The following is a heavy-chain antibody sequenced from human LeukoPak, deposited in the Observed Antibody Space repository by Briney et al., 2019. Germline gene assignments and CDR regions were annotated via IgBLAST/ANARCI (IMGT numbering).Heavy chain of an antibody. D-gene: IGHD6-19*01. CDR1: GYSFTSYW. Sequence: GGSLKISCKGSGYSFTSYWIGWVRQMPGKGLEWTGIIYPDDSDTRYSPSFEGQVTISADKSISTAYLHWSSLKASDTAIYYCARRRGYSSGWATSGPYYFDYWGQGTLVTVSS. CDR3: ARRRGYSSGWATSGPYYFDY. J-gene: IGHJ4*02. CDR2: IYPDDSDT. V-gene: IGHV5-51*01.